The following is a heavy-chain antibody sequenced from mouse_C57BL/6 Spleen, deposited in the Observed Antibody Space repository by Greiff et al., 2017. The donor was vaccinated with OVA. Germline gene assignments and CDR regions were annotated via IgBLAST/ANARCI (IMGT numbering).Heavy chain of an antibody. V-gene: IGHV1-80*01. CDR1: GYAFSSYW. CDR2: IYPGDGDT. J-gene: IGHJ4*01. CDR3: ARGGDYAFYAMDY. D-gene: IGHD2-4*01. Sequence: QVQLKESGAELVKPGASVKISCKASGYAFSSYWMNWVKQRPGQGLEWIGQIYPGDGDTNYNGKFKGKATLTADKSSSTAYMQLSSLTSEDSAVYFCARGGDYAFYAMDYWGQGTSVTVSS.